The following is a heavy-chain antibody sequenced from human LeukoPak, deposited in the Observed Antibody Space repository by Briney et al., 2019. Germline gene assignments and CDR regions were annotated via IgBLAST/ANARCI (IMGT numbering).Heavy chain of an antibody. CDR2: ISAYNGNT. V-gene: IGHV1-18*01. J-gene: IGHJ6*03. CDR1: GYTFTSYG. CDR3: ARVVVGAPLYYYYYYMDV. Sequence: GASVKVSCKASGYTFTSYGISWARQAPGQGLEWMGWISAYNGNTNYAQKLQGRVTMTTDTSTSTAYMELRSLRSDDTAVYYCARVVVGAPLYYYYYYMDVWGKGTTVTVSS. D-gene: IGHD1-26*01.